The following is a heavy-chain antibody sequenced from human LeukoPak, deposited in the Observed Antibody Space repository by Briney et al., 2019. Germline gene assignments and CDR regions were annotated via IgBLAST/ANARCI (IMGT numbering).Heavy chain of an antibody. J-gene: IGHJ4*02. CDR1: GFTFSSYG. V-gene: IGHV3-30*18. D-gene: IGHD3-16*01. CDR3: ANLGNY. Sequence: GGSLRLSCAASGFTFSSYGMHWVRQAPGKGLEWVAVISYDGSNKYYADSVKGRFTISRDNSKNTLYRQMNSLRAEDTAVYYCANLGNYWGQGTLVTVSS. CDR2: ISYDGSNK.